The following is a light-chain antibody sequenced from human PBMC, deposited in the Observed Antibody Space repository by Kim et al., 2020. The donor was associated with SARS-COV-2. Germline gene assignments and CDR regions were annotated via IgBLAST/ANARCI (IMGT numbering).Light chain of an antibody. J-gene: IGKJ4*01. CDR3: QHYYSYPLT. V-gene: IGKV1-8*01. CDR1: QGISSY. Sequence: AFRITQSPSSLSASTGDRVTVTCRASQGISSYLAWYQQKPGKAPKLLIYAASTLQSGVPSRFSGSGSGTDFTLTISGLQSEDFATYYCQHYYSYPLTFGGGTKVDIK. CDR2: AAS.